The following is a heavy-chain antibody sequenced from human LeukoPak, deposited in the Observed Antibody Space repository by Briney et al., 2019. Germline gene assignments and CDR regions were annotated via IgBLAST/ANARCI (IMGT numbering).Heavy chain of an antibody. V-gene: IGHV1-2*02. Sequence: ASVKVSCKASGYTFTGYYMHWVRQAPGQGLEWMGWINPNSGDTNYAQNFQGRVTMTRDTSISTAYMELSRLRSDDTAVYYCARVVVAANGEDYWGQGTLVTVSS. CDR2: INPNSGDT. D-gene: IGHD2-15*01. J-gene: IGHJ4*02. CDR3: ARVVVAANGEDY. CDR1: GYTFTGYY.